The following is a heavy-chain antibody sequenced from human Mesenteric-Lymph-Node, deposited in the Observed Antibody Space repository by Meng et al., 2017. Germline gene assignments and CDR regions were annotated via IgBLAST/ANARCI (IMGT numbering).Heavy chain of an antibody. CDR3: ARGPTTYFDY. V-gene: IGHV4-30-2*05. J-gene: IGHJ4*02. Sequence: LRLQESGPGLVKPSQTLSLTCAVSGGSISSGGYSWSWIRQPPGKGLEWIGYIYHSGSTYYNPSLKSRVTISVDTSKNQFSLKLSSVTAADTAVYYCARGPTTYFDYWGQGTLVTVSS. CDR1: GGSISSGGYS. D-gene: IGHD4-17*01. CDR2: IYHSGST.